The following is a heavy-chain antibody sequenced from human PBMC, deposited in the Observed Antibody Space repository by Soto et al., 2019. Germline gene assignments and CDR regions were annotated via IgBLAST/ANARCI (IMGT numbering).Heavy chain of an antibody. CDR2: IFPDDSDT. J-gene: IGHJ4*02. Sequence: GESLKISCKASGYIIKDYWIGWVRQMPGQGLEWMGIIFPDDSDTRYSPSFQGHVTISVDKSISTAYVQWSSLKASDSAIYYCFRGGVTSRTFDYWGQGTLVTVSS. CDR1: GYIIKDYW. CDR3: FRGGVTSRTFDY. D-gene: IGHD3-16*01. V-gene: IGHV5-51*01.